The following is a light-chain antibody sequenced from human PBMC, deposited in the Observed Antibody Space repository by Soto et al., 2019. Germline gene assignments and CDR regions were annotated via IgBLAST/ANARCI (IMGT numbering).Light chain of an antibody. CDR2: DVS. V-gene: IGLV2-11*01. CDR3: QSYDTRLSDLV. CDR1: SSDVGGYNY. J-gene: IGLJ2*01. Sequence: QSALTQPRSVSGSPGQSVTISCTGTSSDVGGYNYVSWYQQHPGKAPKLMIYDVSKRPSGVPDRFSGSKSGNTASLTISGLQAEDESNYYCQSYDTRLSDLVFGGGTKLTVL.